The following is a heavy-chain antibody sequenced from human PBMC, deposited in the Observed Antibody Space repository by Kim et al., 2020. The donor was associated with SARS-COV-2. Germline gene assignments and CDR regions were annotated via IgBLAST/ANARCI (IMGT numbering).Heavy chain of an antibody. CDR1: GFTFSSYG. D-gene: IGHD5-18*01. CDR3: ARHGGIQLWSLGKFYMDF. J-gene: IGHJ6*02. Sequence: GGSLRLSCAASGFTFSSYGIHWVRQAPGKGLEWVAVIWYDGSHEYYADSVKGRFTISRDNSKNTLYLQMNSLRAEDTAVYYCARHGGIQLWSLGKFYMDFWGQGTTVTVS. CDR2: IWYDGSHE. V-gene: IGHV3-33*01.